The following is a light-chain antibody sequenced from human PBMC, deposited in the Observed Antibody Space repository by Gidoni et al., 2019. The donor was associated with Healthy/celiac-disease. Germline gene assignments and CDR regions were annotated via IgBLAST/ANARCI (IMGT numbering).Light chain of an antibody. Sequence: SALTQPPYSSGSPGPSVTISCTGTSSDVGGYNYVSWYQQHPGKAPKLMIYEVSTRPSGVPDRFSGSKSGNTASLTVSGLQAEDEADYYCSSYAGSNNLIFGGGTKLTVL. CDR1: SSDVGGYNY. CDR3: SSYAGSNNLI. CDR2: EVS. J-gene: IGLJ2*01. V-gene: IGLV2-8*01.